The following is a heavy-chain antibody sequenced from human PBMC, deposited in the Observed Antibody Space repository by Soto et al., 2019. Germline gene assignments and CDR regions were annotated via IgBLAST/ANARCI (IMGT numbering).Heavy chain of an antibody. CDR3: AGGIAARPLGY. CDR1: GGSISSGGYS. V-gene: IGHV4-30-2*01. D-gene: IGHD6-6*01. CDR2: IYHSGST. J-gene: IGHJ4*02. Sequence: QLQLQESGSGLVKPSQTLSLTCAVSGGSISSGGYSWSWIRQPPGKGLEWIGYIYHSGSTYYNPSLNRRVTISVDRSKNPFSLQLSSVTAADTAVYYCAGGIAARPLGYWGQGTLVTVSS.